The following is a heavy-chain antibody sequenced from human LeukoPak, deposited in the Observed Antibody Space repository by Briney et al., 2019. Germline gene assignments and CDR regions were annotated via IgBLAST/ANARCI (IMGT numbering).Heavy chain of an antibody. V-gene: IGHV4-59*01. CDR2: IRFSGAT. CDR3: ARGNGWHDY. D-gene: IGHD6-19*01. J-gene: IGHJ4*02. Sequence: SETLSLTCTVSRGSIVGYFWTWVRQPPGKGLECIGNIRFSGATSYNPSLESRVTISVDSSKSQIFLNLRSVTTADTAVYYCARGNGWHDYWGQGTLVAVSS. CDR1: RGSIVGYF.